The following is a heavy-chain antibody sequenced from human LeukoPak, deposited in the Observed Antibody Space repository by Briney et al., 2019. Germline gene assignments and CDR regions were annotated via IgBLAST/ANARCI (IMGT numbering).Heavy chain of an antibody. CDR1: GFTFSRYR. CDR3: ARAHNWKYGSFDF. D-gene: IGHD1-7*01. Sequence: GGSLRLSCAASGFTFSRYRVNWVRQAPGKGLEWVSCISSSGSYIYYADSVEGRFTISRDNAKNSLYLQMNSLRAEDTAVYYCARAHNWKYGSFDFWGQGTLVTVSS. V-gene: IGHV3-21*01. J-gene: IGHJ4*02. CDR2: ISSSGSYI.